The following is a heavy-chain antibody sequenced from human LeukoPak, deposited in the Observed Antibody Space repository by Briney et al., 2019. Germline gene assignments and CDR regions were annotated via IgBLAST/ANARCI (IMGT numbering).Heavy chain of an antibody. D-gene: IGHD4-17*01. CDR1: GGSFSGYY. CDR3: ARVAYGDYYFDY. V-gene: IGHV4-59*10. J-gene: IGHJ4*02. CDR2: IYFTGST. Sequence: SETLSLTCAVYGGSFSGYYWSWIRQPAEKGLEWIGRIYFTGSTNYNPSLKSRVTMSVDTSKNQFSLKLTSVTAADTAIYYCARVAYGDYYFDYWGQGTLVTVSS.